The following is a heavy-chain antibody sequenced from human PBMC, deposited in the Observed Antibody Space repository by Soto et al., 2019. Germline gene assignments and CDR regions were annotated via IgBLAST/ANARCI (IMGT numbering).Heavy chain of an antibody. V-gene: IGHV3-64D*09. D-gene: IGHD1-26*01. CDR3: VKEFIVGASQDDY. J-gene: IGHJ4*02. CDR1: GFTFSSYA. CDR2: ISSNGGST. Sequence: GGSLRLSCSASGFTFSSYAMHWVRQAPGKGLEYVSAISSNGGSTYYADSVKGRFTISRDNSKNTLYLQMSSLRAEDPAVYYCVKEFIVGASQDDYWGQGTLVTVSS.